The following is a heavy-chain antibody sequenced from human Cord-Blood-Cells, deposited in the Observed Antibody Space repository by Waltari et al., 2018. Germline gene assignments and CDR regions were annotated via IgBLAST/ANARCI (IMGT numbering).Heavy chain of an antibody. Sequence: EVQLVESGGGLVQPGGSLRLSCAASGFPVSSNYMSWVRQAPGKGLEWVSVIYSGGSTYYADSVKGRFTISRHNSKNTLYLQMNSLRAEDTAVYYCASGAVADAFDIWGQGTMVTVSS. J-gene: IGHJ3*02. V-gene: IGHV3-53*04. CDR3: ASGAVADAFDI. D-gene: IGHD6-19*01. CDR1: GFPVSSNY. CDR2: IYSGGST.